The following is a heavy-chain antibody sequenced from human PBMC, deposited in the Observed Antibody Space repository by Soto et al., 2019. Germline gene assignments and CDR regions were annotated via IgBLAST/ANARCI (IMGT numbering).Heavy chain of an antibody. CDR1: GFTFSSYS. Sequence: EVQLVESGGGLVKPGGSLRLSCAASGFTFSSYSMNWVRQAPGKGLEWVASISSSSSYIYYADSVKGRFTISKDYAKNSLHLQRSSRRAEDTAVYCCARAPLYSSSSRYFDYWGQGTLVTVSS. J-gene: IGHJ4*02. V-gene: IGHV3-21*01. CDR2: ISSSSSYI. CDR3: ARAPLYSSSSRYFDY. D-gene: IGHD6-13*01.